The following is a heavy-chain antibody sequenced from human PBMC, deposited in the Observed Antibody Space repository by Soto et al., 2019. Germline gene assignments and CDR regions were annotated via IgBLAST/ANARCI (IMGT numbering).Heavy chain of an antibody. CDR3: ARDATRVWEYQLPSLQNWFDP. Sequence: ASVKVSCKASGYTFTGYYMHWVRQAPGQGLEWMGWINPNSGGTNYAQKFQGWVTMTRDTSISTAYMELSRLRSDDTAVYYCARDATRVWEYQLPSLQNWFDPWGQGTLVTVSS. J-gene: IGHJ5*02. D-gene: IGHD2-2*01. CDR1: GYTFTGYY. CDR2: INPNSGGT. V-gene: IGHV1-2*04.